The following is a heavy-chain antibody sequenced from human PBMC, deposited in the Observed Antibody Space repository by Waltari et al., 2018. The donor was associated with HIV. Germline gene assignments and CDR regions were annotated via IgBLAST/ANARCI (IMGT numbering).Heavy chain of an antibody. Sequence: MQLRESGPGLVKSSQTLSLTCSVPGGSITGGGYYWSWIRQLPGNDLEWIASIYYTGGRFFNPSLRSRVTVSVDIPKKHFSLNLTSVTAADTGIYYCAAGTTVTLPRGVLFRRFGTWGQGTLVTVSS. V-gene: IGHV4-31*03. CDR2: IYYTGGR. D-gene: IGHD3-10*01. J-gene: IGHJ5*02. CDR1: GGSITGGGYY. CDR3: AAGTTVTLPRGVLFRRFGT.